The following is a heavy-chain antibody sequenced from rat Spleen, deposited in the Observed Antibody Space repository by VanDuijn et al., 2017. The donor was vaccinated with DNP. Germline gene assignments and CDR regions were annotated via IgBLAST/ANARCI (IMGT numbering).Heavy chain of an antibody. CDR3: AKDAFDY. CDR1: GFTFSNYG. CDR2: ISGSGGST. V-gene: IGHV5-19*01. Sequence: EVQLVESGGGLVQPGRSLKLSCAASGFTFSNYGMAWVRQAPKKGLEWVATISGSGGSTYYRDSVKGRFTLSRDNAKSVLYLQMESLRSEDTATYYCAKDAFDYWGQGVMVTVSS. J-gene: IGHJ2*01.